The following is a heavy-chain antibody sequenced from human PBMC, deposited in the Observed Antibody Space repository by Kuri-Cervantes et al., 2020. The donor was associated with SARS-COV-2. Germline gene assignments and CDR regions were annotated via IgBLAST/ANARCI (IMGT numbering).Heavy chain of an antibody. V-gene: IGHV5-51*01. J-gene: IGHJ4*02. CDR1: GYSFTNYW. CDR3: ARQASIVGATTGFDY. CDR2: IYPGDSDT. Sequence: GGSLRLSCKGSGYSFTNYWIGWVRQMPGKGLEWMGIIYPGDSDTRYSPSFQGQVTISADKSISTAYLQWSSLKASDTAMYYCARQASIVGATTGFDYWGQGTLVTVSS. D-gene: IGHD1-26*01.